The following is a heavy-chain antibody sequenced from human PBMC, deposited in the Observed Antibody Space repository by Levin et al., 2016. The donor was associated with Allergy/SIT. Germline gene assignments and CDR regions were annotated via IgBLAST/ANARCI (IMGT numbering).Heavy chain of an antibody. Sequence: ASVKVSCKASGYTFTSYYMHWVRQAPGQGLEWMGIINPSGGSTSYAQKFQGRVTMTRDTSTSTVYMELSSLRSEDTAVYYCARDQLGGSYSEYYFDYWGQGTLVTVSS. J-gene: IGHJ4*02. CDR2: INPSGGST. D-gene: IGHD1-26*01. CDR1: GYTFTSYY. CDR3: ARDQLGGSYSEYYFDY. V-gene: IGHV1-46*01.